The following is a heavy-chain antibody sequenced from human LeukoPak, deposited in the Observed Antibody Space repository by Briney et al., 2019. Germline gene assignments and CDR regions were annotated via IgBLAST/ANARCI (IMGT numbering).Heavy chain of an antibody. J-gene: IGHJ6*03. Sequence: GGSPRLSCAVSGFTVSSNYMSWVRQAPGEGLEWVSVIYSGGSTYYADSVKGRFTISRDNSKNTLYLQMNSLRAEDTAVYYCARDQSYDFWSDYYYYMDVWGKGTTVTVSS. CDR3: ARDQSYDFWSDYYYYMDV. D-gene: IGHD3-3*01. CDR2: IYSGGST. V-gene: IGHV3-66*02. CDR1: GFTVSSNY.